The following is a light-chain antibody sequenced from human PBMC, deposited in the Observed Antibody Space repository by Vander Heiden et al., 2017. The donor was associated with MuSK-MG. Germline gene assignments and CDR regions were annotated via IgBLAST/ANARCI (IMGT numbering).Light chain of an antibody. CDR3: QQSYRIPRT. CDR2: VAS. Sequence: DIQMTQSPSSLSASVGDRVTITCRASQSISSYLNWYQQTPGKAPKLLIYVASSLQSGVPSRFSGSGSGTDFTLTISNLQPEDFATYYCQQSYRIPRTFGQGTKVEIK. V-gene: IGKV1-39*01. CDR1: QSISSY. J-gene: IGKJ1*01.